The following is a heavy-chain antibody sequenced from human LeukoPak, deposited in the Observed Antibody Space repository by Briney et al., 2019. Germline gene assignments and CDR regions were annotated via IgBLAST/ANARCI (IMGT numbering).Heavy chain of an antibody. CDR2: IYHSGST. Sequence: SQTLSLTCAVSGGSISSGGYSWSWIRQPPGKGLEWIGYIYHSGSTYYNPSLKSRVTISVDRSKNQFSLKLSSVTAADTAVYYCARGVMITFGGVIENYYFDYWGQGTLVTASS. V-gene: IGHV4-30-2*01. D-gene: IGHD3-16*02. CDR3: ARGVMITFGGVIENYYFDY. J-gene: IGHJ4*02. CDR1: GGSISSGGYS.